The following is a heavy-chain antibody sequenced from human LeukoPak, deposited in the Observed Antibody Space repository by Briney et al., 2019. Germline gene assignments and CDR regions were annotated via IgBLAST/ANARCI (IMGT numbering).Heavy chain of an antibody. Sequence: GASLRLSCAACGLTFSSYAMSWVRQAPGKGLEWVSAISGSGGSTYYADSVKGRFTISRDNSKNTLYLQMNSLRAEDTAVYYCAKDRDTSFDYWGQGTLVTVSS. CDR1: GLTFSSYA. J-gene: IGHJ4*02. CDR3: AKDRDTSFDY. D-gene: IGHD3-10*01. V-gene: IGHV3-23*01. CDR2: ISGSGGST.